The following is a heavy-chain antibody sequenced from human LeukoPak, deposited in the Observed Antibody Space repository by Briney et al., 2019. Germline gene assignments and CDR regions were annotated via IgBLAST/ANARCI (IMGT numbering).Heavy chain of an antibody. CDR3: ARGSNKQWGGGIDY. V-gene: IGHV1-8*01. CDR1: GYTFTSYD. CDR2: MNSNSGNT. Sequence: ASVKVSCKASGYTFTSYDINWVRQATGQGLEWMGWMNSNSGNTGYAQKFQGRVTMTRNTSISTAYMELSSLRSEDTAVYYYARGSNKQWGGGIDYWGQGTLVTVSS. J-gene: IGHJ4*02. D-gene: IGHD6-19*01.